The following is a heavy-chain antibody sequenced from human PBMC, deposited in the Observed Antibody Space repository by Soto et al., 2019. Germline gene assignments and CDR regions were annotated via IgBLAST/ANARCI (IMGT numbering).Heavy chain of an antibody. J-gene: IGHJ3*02. V-gene: IGHV3-23*01. D-gene: IGHD3-10*02. CDR2: ISDSGGST. CDR1: GFTFSSYA. Sequence: EVQLLESGGGLVPPGGSLRLSCAASGFTFSSYAMSWVRQAPGKGLEWVSSISDSGGSTYYADSVKGRFIISRDNSKNTLYLQMNSLKAEDTAVYYCAKDGGVHYDVSSSDAFDIWGQGTMVTVSS. CDR3: AKDGGVHYDVSSSDAFDI.